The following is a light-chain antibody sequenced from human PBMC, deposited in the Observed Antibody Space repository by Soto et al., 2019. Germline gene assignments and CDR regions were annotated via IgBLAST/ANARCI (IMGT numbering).Light chain of an antibody. Sequence: EIVLTQSPGTLSLSPGERAILSCRASQSVGSLLAWYQHNPGQAPRLLIFDASYRAAGIPARFRGSGSGTDFTLTIDSLEPEDFAVYYCQQYGSSPYTFGQGTKLEIK. J-gene: IGKJ2*01. V-gene: IGKV3-11*01. CDR2: DAS. CDR3: QQYGSSPYT. CDR1: QSVGSL.